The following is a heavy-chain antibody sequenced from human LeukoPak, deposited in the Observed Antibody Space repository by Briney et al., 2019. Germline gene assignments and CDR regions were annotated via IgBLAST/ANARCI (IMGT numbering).Heavy chain of an antibody. Sequence: PSETLSLTCTVSGYSISSGYYWGWIRQPPGKGLEWIGSIYHSGSTYYNPSLKSRVTISVDTSKNQFSLKLSSVTAADTAVYYCARGLAVADIDYWGQGTLVTVSS. CDR2: IYHSGST. V-gene: IGHV4-38-2*02. CDR1: GYSISSGYY. D-gene: IGHD6-19*01. CDR3: ARGLAVADIDY. J-gene: IGHJ4*02.